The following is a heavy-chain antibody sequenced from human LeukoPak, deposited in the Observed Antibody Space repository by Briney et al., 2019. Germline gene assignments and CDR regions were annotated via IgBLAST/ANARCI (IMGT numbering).Heavy chain of an antibody. D-gene: IGHD3-22*01. V-gene: IGHV3-33*08. CDR1: GFTFSSYP. CDR2: IWFDGSNK. Sequence: GGSLRLSCAASGFTFSSYPMSWVRQAPGKGLEWVAVIWFDGSNKYYTDSVKGRFIISRDNSKSTLYLQMDSLRAEDAAVYYCARGGGFYDTSGYYRDFDYWGQGTLVTVSS. J-gene: IGHJ4*02. CDR3: ARGGGFYDTSGYYRDFDY.